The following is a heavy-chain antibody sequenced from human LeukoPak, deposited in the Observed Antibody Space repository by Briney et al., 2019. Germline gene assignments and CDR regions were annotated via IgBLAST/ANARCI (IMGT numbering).Heavy chain of an antibody. V-gene: IGHV3-74*01. D-gene: IGHD6-19*01. Sequence: GGSLRLSCGASGFTFSSYWMHWVRQAPGKGLVWVSRINSDGSSTSYADSVKGRFTISRDNAKNTLYLQMNSLRAEDTAVYYCARASSGWSPFDYWGQGTLVTVSS. CDR3: ARASSGWSPFDY. CDR2: INSDGSST. CDR1: GFTFSSYW. J-gene: IGHJ4*02.